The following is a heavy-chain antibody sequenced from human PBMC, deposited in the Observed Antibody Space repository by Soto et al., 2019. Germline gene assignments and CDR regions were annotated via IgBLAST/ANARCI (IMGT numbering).Heavy chain of an antibody. Sequence: QVQLQESGPGLVKPSGTLSLTCAVSGGSISSSNWWSWVRQPPGKGLEWIGEIYNSGSTNYNPSLKSRLTISVDKSKNQFSLKLNSVTAADTAVYYCAKVRESRGPQPFDYWGQGTLVTVSS. V-gene: IGHV4-4*02. J-gene: IGHJ4*02. CDR2: IYNSGST. CDR3: AKVRESRGPQPFDY. CDR1: GGSISSSNW. D-gene: IGHD3-10*01.